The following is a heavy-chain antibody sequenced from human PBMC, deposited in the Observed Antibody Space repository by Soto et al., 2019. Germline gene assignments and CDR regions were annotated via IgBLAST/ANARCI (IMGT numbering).Heavy chain of an antibody. J-gene: IGHJ4*01. CDR1: GYTFTSYG. Sequence: ASVKVSCKASGYTFTSYGVSWVRQAPGQGLEWMGWISAYNGNTNYAQKLQGRVTMTTDTSTSTAYMELRSLRSDDTAVYYCARDVFIAAAGTLGNWGQGTLVTVSS. D-gene: IGHD6-13*01. CDR2: ISAYNGNT. CDR3: ARDVFIAAAGTLGN. V-gene: IGHV1-18*01.